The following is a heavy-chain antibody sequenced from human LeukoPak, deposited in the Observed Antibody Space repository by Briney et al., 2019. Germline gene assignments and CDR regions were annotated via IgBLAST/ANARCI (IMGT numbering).Heavy chain of an antibody. Sequence: GGSLRLSREASGFTLSDYYMIWVRQGPGKGLEWVSYISGFGDIISYPDSVKGRFTISRDNARNSLYLQMNSLRAEDTAVYYCARDLSNGGFDYWGQGTLVTVSS. CDR2: ISGFGDII. V-gene: IGHV3-11*04. D-gene: IGHD3-10*01. CDR1: GFTLSDYY. CDR3: ARDLSNGGFDY. J-gene: IGHJ4*02.